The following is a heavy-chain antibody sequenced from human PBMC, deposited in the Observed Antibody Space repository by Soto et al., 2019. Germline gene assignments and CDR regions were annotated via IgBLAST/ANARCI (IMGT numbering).Heavy chain of an antibody. D-gene: IGHD1-26*01. V-gene: IGHV1-18*04. J-gene: IGHJ4*02. CDR1: GYSFKSYG. CDR2: ISAYNGNT. CDR3: ARDPGTYRGHYRI. Sequence: QVQLVQSGSEVRRPGASVKVSCEASGYSFKSYGISWVRQAPGQGLEWLGWISAYNGNTQYAEKVQCRITMTTDTSTRTAYMELGSLRSDDTAVYYCARDPGTYRGHYRIWGQGTLVTVSS.